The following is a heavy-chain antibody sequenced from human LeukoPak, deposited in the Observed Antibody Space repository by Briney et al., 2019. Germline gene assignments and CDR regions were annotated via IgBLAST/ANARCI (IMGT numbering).Heavy chain of an antibody. Sequence: GGSLRLSCAASGFTFSSYWMHWVRQVPGKGLVWVSRINSDGSSTTYADSVKGRFTISRDNAKSTLYLQMNSLRAEDTAVYYCATLAENRDSGYYDSWGQGTLVTVSS. CDR2: INSDGSST. J-gene: IGHJ4*02. D-gene: IGHD3-10*01. V-gene: IGHV3-74*01. CDR3: ATLAENRDSGYYDS. CDR1: GFTFSSYW.